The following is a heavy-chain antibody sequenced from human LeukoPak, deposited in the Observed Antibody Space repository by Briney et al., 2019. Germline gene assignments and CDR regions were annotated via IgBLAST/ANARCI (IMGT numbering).Heavy chain of an antibody. V-gene: IGHV4-59*01. Sequence: SETLSLTCTVSGGSISSYYWSWIRQPPGKGLEWVGYIYYSGSTNYNPSLKSRVTISVDTSKNQFSLKLSSVTAADTAVYYCARVRGHPDYWGQGTLVTVSS. J-gene: IGHJ4*02. CDR3: ARVRGHPDY. D-gene: IGHD3-10*01. CDR1: GGSISSYY. CDR2: IYYSGST.